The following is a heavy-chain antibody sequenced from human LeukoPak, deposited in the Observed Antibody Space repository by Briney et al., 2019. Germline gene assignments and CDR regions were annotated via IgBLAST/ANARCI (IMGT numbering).Heavy chain of an antibody. CDR3: ARAGGSSWLKKKYYFDY. CDR1: GGSISSYY. D-gene: IGHD6-13*01. Sequence: SETLSLTCTVSGGSISSYYWSWIRQPPGKGLEWIGYIYYSGSTNYNPSLKSRVTISVDTSKNQFSLKLSSVTAADTAVYYCARAGGSSWLKKKYYFDYWGQGTLVTVSS. CDR2: IYYSGST. J-gene: IGHJ4*02. V-gene: IGHV4-59*12.